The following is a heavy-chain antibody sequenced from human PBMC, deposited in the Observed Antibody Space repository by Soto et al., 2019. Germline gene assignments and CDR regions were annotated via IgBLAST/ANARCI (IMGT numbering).Heavy chain of an antibody. CDR2: ISWDGGDT. Sequence: GGSLRLSCAASGLTFDDYTMHWVRQAPGKGLEWVSLISWDGGDTYYADSVKGRFTISRDNSKNSLYLQMNSLRTEDTALYYCAKDKANYYGMDAWGKGTTVTVSS. J-gene: IGHJ6*04. CDR1: GLTFDDYT. CDR3: AKDKANYYGMDA. V-gene: IGHV3-43*01.